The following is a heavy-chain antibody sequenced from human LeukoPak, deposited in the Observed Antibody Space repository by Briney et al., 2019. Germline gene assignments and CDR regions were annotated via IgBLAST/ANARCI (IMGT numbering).Heavy chain of an antibody. Sequence: SETLSLTCTVSGGSISSGGYYWSWIRQHPGKGLEWIGYIYYSGSTYYNPSLKSRVTISVDTSKNQFSLKLSSVTAADTAVYYCARGRDGYNKFRFDYWGQGTLVTVSS. CDR3: ARGRDGYNKFRFDY. CDR2: IYYSGST. V-gene: IGHV4-31*03. CDR1: GGSISSGGYY. J-gene: IGHJ4*02. D-gene: IGHD5-24*01.